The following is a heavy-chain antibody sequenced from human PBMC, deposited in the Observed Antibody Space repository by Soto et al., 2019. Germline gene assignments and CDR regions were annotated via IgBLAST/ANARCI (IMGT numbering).Heavy chain of an antibody. CDR2: INPNRGHT. Sequence: QVQLVQSGAEVKKPGASVKVSCKASGYTFTGYYMHWVRQSPGQGLEWMGWINPNRGHTNYAQKFQRRVTTTRDPYIITAYMELSRLRPDDTAVYYCASVRLYYFDYRGQGTLVTVSS. D-gene: IGHD2-21*02. CDR3: ASVRLYYFDY. J-gene: IGHJ4*02. CDR1: GYTFTGYY. V-gene: IGHV1-2*02.